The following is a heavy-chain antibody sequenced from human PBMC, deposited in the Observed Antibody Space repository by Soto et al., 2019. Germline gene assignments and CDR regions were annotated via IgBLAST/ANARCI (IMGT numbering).Heavy chain of an antibody. J-gene: IGHJ3*01. Sequence: EVQLVASGGGFIQPGGSLRLSCAASGFTFSTSVMYWVRQAPGKGLEWVSYIHPSGQPIFYADSVKGRFTISRDNAKNSLSLQMSSLRAEDSAVYYCARRASRWGPGTMVTGSS. D-gene: IGHD1-26*01. V-gene: IGHV3-48*03. CDR1: GFTFSTSV. CDR2: IHPSGQPI. CDR3: ARRASR.